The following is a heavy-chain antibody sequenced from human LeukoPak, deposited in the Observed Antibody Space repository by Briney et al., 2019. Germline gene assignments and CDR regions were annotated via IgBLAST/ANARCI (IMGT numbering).Heavy chain of an antibody. CDR1: EFTFSNYA. Sequence: GGSLRLSCAASEFTFSNYAMSWVRQAPGKGLEWVSAITGSGGNTYYADSVKGRFTISRDNSKNTLYLQMNSLRDEDTAVYYCAKWGDFDVLTGYYVPDFWGQGTLVTVSS. CDR3: AKWGDFDVLTGYYVPDF. J-gene: IGHJ4*02. D-gene: IGHD3-9*01. V-gene: IGHV3-23*01. CDR2: ITGSGGNT.